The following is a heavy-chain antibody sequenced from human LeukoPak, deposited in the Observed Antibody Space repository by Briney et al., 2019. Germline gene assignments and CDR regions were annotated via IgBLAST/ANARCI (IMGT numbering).Heavy chain of an antibody. Sequence: GASVKVSRKASGYTFTGYYMHWVRQAPGQGREWMGWINPNSGGTNYAQKFQGRVTMTRHTSISAAYMELSRLGCDDTAVYYCAGDRRYFGFDPWGQGTLVTVSS. D-gene: IGHD2/OR15-2a*01. CDR1: GYTFTGYY. CDR3: AGDRRYFGFDP. CDR2: INPNSGGT. V-gene: IGHV1-2*02. J-gene: IGHJ5*02.